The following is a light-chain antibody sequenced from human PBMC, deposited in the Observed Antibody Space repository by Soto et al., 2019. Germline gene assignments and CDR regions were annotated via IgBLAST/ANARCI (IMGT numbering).Light chain of an antibody. Sequence: EIVLTQSPGTLSLSPGHRATLSCRASQTFGSSYLAWYQQKPGQAPRLLIYDASNRATGIPDRFSGSGSGTEFTLTISSLQSEDFAVYYCQQYNNWPLTFGGGTKVDIK. J-gene: IGKJ4*01. CDR1: QTFGSSY. CDR2: DAS. CDR3: QQYNNWPLT. V-gene: IGKV3D-15*01.